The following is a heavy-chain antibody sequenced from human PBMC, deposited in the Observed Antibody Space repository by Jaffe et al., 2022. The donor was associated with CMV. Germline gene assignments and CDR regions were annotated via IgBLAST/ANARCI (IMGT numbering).Heavy chain of an antibody. J-gene: IGHJ6*03. CDR1: GYTFTSYG. CDR3: ARDIDTAMVTDYYYYMDV. Sequence: QVQLVQSGAEVKKPGASVKVSCKASGYTFTSYGISWVRQAPGQGLEWMGWISAYNGNTNYAQKLQGRVTMTTDTSTSTAYMELRSLRSDDTAVYYCARDIDTAMVTDYYYYMDVWGKGTTVTVSS. D-gene: IGHD5-18*01. V-gene: IGHV1-18*04. CDR2: ISAYNGNT.